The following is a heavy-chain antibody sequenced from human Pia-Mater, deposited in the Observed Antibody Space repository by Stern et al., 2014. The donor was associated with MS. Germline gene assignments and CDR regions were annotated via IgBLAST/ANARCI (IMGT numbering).Heavy chain of an antibody. CDR3: ARGSGDNWFGP. CDR1: GG. Sequence: QDQLVQSGAEVKKPGSSVKVSCKSSGGISWVRQAPGQGLAWMGGVIPFVGTSNYAQKFQGRVIITADTSTNTTYLHLSRLTSADTAVYYCARGSGDNWFGPWGQGTLVTVSS. J-gene: IGHJ5*02. CDR2: VIPFVGTS. V-gene: IGHV1-69*14. D-gene: IGHD3-10*01.